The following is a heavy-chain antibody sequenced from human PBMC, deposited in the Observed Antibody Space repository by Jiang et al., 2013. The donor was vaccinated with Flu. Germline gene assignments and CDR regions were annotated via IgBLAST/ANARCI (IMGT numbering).Heavy chain of an antibody. D-gene: IGHD6-19*01. CDR2: ISYDGSNK. Sequence: QPGGSLRLSCAASGFTFSSDAMSWVRQAPGKGLEWVAVISYDGSNKYYADSVKGRFTISRDNSKNTLYLQMNSLRAEDTAVYYCAKTPLYGSGWKTFVAFDIWGQGTMVTVSS. J-gene: IGHJ3*02. V-gene: IGHV3-30*18. CDR3: AKTPLYGSGWKTFVAFDI. CDR1: GFTFSSDA.